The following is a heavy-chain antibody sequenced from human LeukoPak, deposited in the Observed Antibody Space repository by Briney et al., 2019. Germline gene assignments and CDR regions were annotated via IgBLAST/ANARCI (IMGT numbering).Heavy chain of an antibody. V-gene: IGHV3-15*01. Sequence: GGSLRLSCAASGFTFSNAWMSWVRQAPGKGLEWVGRIKSKTDGGTTDYAAPVKGRFTISRDDSKNTLYLQMNSLKTEDTAVYYCTTEVEHYYDSSGYPNPQDYWGQGTLVTVSS. CDR1: GFTFSNAW. CDR2: IKSKTDGGTT. D-gene: IGHD3-22*01. CDR3: TTEVEHYYDSSGYPNPQDY. J-gene: IGHJ4*02.